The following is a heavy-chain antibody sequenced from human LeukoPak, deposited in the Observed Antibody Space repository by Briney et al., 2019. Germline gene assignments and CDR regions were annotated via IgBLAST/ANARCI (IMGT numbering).Heavy chain of an antibody. D-gene: IGHD3-3*01. CDR2: IRYDGSNK. Sequence: AGGSLRLSCAASGFTFSSYGMHWVRQAPGKGLEWVAFIRYDGSNKCYADSVKGRFTISRDNSKNTLYLQMNSLRAEDTAVYYCAKDLLASALFGVTLGVDYWGQGTLVTVSS. J-gene: IGHJ4*02. CDR3: AKDLLASALFGVTLGVDY. V-gene: IGHV3-30*02. CDR1: GFTFSSYG.